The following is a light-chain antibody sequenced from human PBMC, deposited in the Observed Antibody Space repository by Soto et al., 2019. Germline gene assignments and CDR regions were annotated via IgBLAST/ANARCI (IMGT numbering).Light chain of an antibody. V-gene: IGKV1-39*01. J-gene: IGKJ4*01. CDR1: QSISSS. CDR3: QHTYSTPFT. Sequence: DIQMTPSPSSLSASVGDRVTITCRASQSISSSLNWYQQKPGKAPKLLIYAASSLQSGVPSRFSGSGSGTDFTLTISSLQPEDFAAYYYQHTYSTPFTFGGGTKVEIK. CDR2: AAS.